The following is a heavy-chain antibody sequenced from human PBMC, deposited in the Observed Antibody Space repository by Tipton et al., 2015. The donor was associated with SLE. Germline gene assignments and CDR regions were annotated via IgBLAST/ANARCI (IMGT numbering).Heavy chain of an antibody. V-gene: IGHV3-11*01. CDR3: AREGITDYAMDV. J-gene: IGHJ6*02. D-gene: IGHD1-14*01. CDR2: ISSSGSS. Sequence: GSLRLSCVGSGFTLSDYYMNWIRQAPGKGLEWISYISSSGSSNFADSVKGRFTISRDNAKNSLFLQMNSLRAEDTAVYYCAREGITDYAMDVWDQGTTITVSS. CDR1: GFTLSDYY.